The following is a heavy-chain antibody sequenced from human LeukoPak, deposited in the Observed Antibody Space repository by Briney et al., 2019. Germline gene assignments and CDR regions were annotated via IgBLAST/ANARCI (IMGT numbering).Heavy chain of an antibody. Sequence: PGGSLRLSCAASGFTFNSYGMYWVRQAPGKGLEWVAVISYDGSNKYYADSVKGRFTISRDNSKNTLYLQMNSLRAEDTAVYYCAKDGSSGWLFDYWGQGTLVTASS. CDR1: GFTFNSYG. D-gene: IGHD6-19*01. CDR3: AKDGSSGWLFDY. CDR2: ISYDGSNK. J-gene: IGHJ4*02. V-gene: IGHV3-30*18.